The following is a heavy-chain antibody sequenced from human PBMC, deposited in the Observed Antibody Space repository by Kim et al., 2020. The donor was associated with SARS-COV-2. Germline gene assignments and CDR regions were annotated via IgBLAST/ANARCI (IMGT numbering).Heavy chain of an antibody. J-gene: IGHJ4*02. V-gene: IGHV3-30*18. Sequence: GGSLRLSCAASGFTFSNYGMHWVRQAPGKGLEWVAVISYDGNNKYYADSVKGRFTISRDNSKNTLYLQMNSLRAEDTAVFYCAKKKDGYNSPFDYWGQGTLVTVSS. CDR3: AKKKDGYNSPFDY. D-gene: IGHD5-12*01. CDR1: GFTFSNYG. CDR2: ISYDGNNK.